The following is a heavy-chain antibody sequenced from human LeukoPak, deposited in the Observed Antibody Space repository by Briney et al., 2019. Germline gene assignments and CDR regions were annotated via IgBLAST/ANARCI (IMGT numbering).Heavy chain of an antibody. D-gene: IGHD1-7*01. V-gene: IGHV4-38-2*01. Sequence: SETLSLTCAVSGYSISSDYYWGWIRQPPGKGLEWIGSIYHSGSTYYNPSLKSRVTISVDTSKNQFSLKLSSVTAADTAVYYCARQAYNWNYIYWGQGTLVTVSS. CDR1: GYSISSDYY. J-gene: IGHJ4*02. CDR3: ARQAYNWNYIY. CDR2: IYHSGST.